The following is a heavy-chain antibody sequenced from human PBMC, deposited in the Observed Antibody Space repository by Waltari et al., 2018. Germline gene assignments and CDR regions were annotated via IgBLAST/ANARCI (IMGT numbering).Heavy chain of an antibody. Sequence: EVQLVESGGGLVKPGGSMRLSCAASGFTFSSYSMNWVRQAPGKGLEWVSSISSSSSYIYYADSVKGRFTISRDNAKNSLYLQMNSLRAEDTAVYYCAREGFYYYYMDVWGKGTTVTISS. J-gene: IGHJ6*03. CDR3: AREGFYYYYMDV. CDR2: ISSSSSYI. CDR1: GFTFSSYS. V-gene: IGHV3-21*01.